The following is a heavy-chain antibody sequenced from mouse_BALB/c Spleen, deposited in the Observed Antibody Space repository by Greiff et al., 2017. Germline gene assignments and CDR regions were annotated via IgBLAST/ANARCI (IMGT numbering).Heavy chain of an antibody. CDR3: ARGLLRYSAWFAY. Sequence: VKLQESGAELVRPGVSVKISCKGSGYTFTDYAMHWVKQSHAKSLEWIGVISTYYGDASYNQKFKGKATMTVDKSSSTAYMELARLTSEDSAIYYCARGLLRYSAWFAYWGQGTLVTVSA. D-gene: IGHD1-1*01. J-gene: IGHJ3*01. CDR2: ISTYYGDA. V-gene: IGHV1S137*01. CDR1: GYTFTDYA.